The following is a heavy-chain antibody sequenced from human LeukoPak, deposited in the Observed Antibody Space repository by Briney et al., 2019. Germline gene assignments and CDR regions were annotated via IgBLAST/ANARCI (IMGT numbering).Heavy chain of an antibody. CDR1: GFPFGGYH. Sequence: GGSLRLSCAASGFPFGGYHMSWIRQAPGKGLEWISYIYFTGDIIYYADSVKGRFTISRDNAKNSLYLQMNSLRVEDTAVYYCARDDMLERPSFDIWGQRTVGTVSS. V-gene: IGHV3-11*01. CDR2: IYFTGDII. D-gene: IGHD1-1*01. J-gene: IGHJ3*02. CDR3: ARDDMLERPSFDI.